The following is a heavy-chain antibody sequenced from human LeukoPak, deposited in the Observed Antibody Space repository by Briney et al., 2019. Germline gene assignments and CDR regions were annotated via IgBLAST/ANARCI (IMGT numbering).Heavy chain of an antibody. CDR3: ARDTGDYFGSGSYYPD. Sequence: ASVKVSCKASGYTFNGYYIHWVRQAPGQGLEWMGWISPGSGGTKYAQNFQGRVTMTRDTSISTAYMELSRLRSDDTAIYYCARDTGDYFGSGSYYPDWGQGTLVTVSS. D-gene: IGHD3-10*01. J-gene: IGHJ4*02. CDR2: ISPGSGGT. V-gene: IGHV1-2*02. CDR1: GYTFNGYY.